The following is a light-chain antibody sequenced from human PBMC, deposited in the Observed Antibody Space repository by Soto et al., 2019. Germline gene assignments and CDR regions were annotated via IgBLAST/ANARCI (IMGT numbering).Light chain of an antibody. J-gene: IGKJ1*01. CDR3: QQYNNWPPWT. CDR2: DAF. V-gene: IGKV3-15*01. CDR1: QSVRSN. Sequence: EIVMTQSPATLSVSPGERATLSCRASQSVRSNLAWYQQKPGQAARLLIYDAFTRATGIPARFSGSGSGTEFTLTISSLQSEDFAVYYCQQYNNWPPWTFCQGTKVEIK.